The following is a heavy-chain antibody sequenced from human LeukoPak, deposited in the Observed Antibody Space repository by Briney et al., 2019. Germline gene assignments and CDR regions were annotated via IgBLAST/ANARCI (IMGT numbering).Heavy chain of an antibody. CDR1: GYTFTSYG. D-gene: IGHD6-19*01. Sequence: VASVKVSCKASGYTFTSYGISWVRQAPGQGLEWMGCISAYNGNTNYAQRLQGRVTMTTDTSTSTAYMELRSLRSDDTAVYYCASLGEQWLEGLNAFDIWGQGTMVTVSS. J-gene: IGHJ3*02. CDR3: ASLGEQWLEGLNAFDI. CDR2: ISAYNGNT. V-gene: IGHV1-18*01.